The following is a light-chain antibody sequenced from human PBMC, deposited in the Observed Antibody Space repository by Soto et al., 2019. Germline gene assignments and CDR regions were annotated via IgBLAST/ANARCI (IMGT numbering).Light chain of an antibody. J-gene: IGKJ2*01. CDR1: QSVSSSY. CDR3: QQYGSSPPYT. CDR2: GAS. V-gene: IGKV3-20*01. Sequence: EIVLTQSPGTLSLSPGERATLSCRASQSVSSSYLAWYQQKPGQAPRLLIYGASSRATGIPDRFSGSGSGTDFTLTISRLGPEDFAVYYCQQYGSSPPYTFGQWTKLEIK.